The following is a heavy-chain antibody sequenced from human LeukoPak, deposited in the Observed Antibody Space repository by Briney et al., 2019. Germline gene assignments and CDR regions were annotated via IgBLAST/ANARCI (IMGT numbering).Heavy chain of an antibody. CDR3: AKFLLYSSGGSDYFDY. CDR1: GFTVSSNY. V-gene: IGHV3-66*01. D-gene: IGHD6-19*01. Sequence: PGGSLRLSCAASGFTVSSNYMSWVRQAPGKGLEWVSVIYSGGSTYYADSVKGRFTISRDNSKNTLYLQMNSLRAEDTAVYYCAKFLLYSSGGSDYFDYWGQGTLVTVSS. CDR2: IYSGGST. J-gene: IGHJ4*02.